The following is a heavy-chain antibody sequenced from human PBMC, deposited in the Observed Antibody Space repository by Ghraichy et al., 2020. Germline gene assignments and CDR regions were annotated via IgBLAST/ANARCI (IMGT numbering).Heavy chain of an antibody. D-gene: IGHD5-12*01. V-gene: IGHV4-39*01. CDR1: GGSISSSSYY. J-gene: IGHJ4*02. CDR3: ASLAYYSGYEFDY. Sequence: SETLSLTCTVSGGSISSSSYYWGWIRQPPGKGLEWIGSIYYSGSTYYNPSLKSRVTISVDTSKNQFSLKLSSVTAADTAVYYCASLAYYSGYEFDYWGQGTLVTVSS. CDR2: IYYSGST.